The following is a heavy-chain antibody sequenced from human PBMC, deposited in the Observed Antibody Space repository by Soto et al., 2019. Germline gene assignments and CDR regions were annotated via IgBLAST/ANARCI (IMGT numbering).Heavy chain of an antibody. Sequence: GGSLRLSCAASGFTFSSYAMHWVRQAPGKGLEWVAVISYDGSNKYYADSVKGRFTISRDNSKNTLYLQMNSLRAEDTAVYYCARSDYYDSSGYYYYGMDVWGQGTTVTVSS. CDR2: ISYDGSNK. CDR3: ARSDYYDSSGYYYYGMDV. D-gene: IGHD3-22*01. CDR1: GFTFSSYA. V-gene: IGHV3-30-3*01. J-gene: IGHJ6*02.